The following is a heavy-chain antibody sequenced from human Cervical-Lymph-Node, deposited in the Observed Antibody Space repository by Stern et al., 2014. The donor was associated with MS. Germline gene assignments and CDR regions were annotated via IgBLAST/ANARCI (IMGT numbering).Heavy chain of an antibody. V-gene: IGHV2-70*01. Sequence: QVTLEESGPALVKPTQTLTLTCTFSGFSFSTSGMCVSRIRQHPGKALEWLALPGWDDDKYTSKSLKTRLTNSNDTSQNQLILLMPKTDPVATATCYSARTRVGGGPYFDYWGRGTLVTVSS. CDR2: PGWDDDK. J-gene: IGHJ4*02. D-gene: IGHD3-16*01. CDR3: ARTRVGGGPYFDY. CDR1: GFSFSTSGMC.